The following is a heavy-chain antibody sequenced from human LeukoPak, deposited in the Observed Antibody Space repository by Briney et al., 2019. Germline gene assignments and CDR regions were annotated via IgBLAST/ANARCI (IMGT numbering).Heavy chain of an antibody. CDR2: INTDGSYT. J-gene: IGHJ4*02. CDR3: ATDLTGPEDY. CDR1: GFTFSGYW. Sequence: GGSLRLSCAASGFTFSGYWMHWVRQAPGKGLVWVSRINTDGSYTSYADSVKGRFTISRDNAKNTLYLQMNSLRADDTAVYYCATDLTGPEDYWSQGTLVTVSS. V-gene: IGHV3-74*01.